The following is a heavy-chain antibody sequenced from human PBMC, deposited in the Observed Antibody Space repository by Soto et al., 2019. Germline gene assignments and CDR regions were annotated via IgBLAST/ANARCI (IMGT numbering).Heavy chain of an antibody. CDR1: GVSISSYY. D-gene: IGHD5-18*01. CDR3: ARVRGYSYGYTPWFDP. CDR2: IYYSGST. V-gene: IGHV4-59*01. J-gene: IGHJ5*02. Sequence: PSETLSLTCTVSGVSISSYYWSWIRQPPGKGLEWIGYIYYSGSTNYNPSLKSRVTISVDTSKNQCSLKLSSVTAADTAVYYCARVRGYSYGYTPWFDPWGQGTLVTVSS.